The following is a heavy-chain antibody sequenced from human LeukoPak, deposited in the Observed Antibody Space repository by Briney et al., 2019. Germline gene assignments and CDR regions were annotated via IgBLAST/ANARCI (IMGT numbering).Heavy chain of an antibody. CDR1: GGTFSCYA. CDR2: IIPILGIA. J-gene: IGHJ3*02. CDR3: ARGRQVVDAFDI. V-gene: IGHV1-69*04. Sequence: GSSVKVSCKASGGTFSCYAISWVRQAPGQGLEWMGRIIPILGIANYAQKFQGRVTITADKSTSTAYMELSSLRSEDTAVYYCARGRQVVDAFDIWGQGTMVTVSS. D-gene: IGHD2-15*01.